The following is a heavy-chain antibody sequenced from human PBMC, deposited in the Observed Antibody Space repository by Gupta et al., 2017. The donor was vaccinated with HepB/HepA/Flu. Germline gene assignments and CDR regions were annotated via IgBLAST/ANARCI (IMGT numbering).Heavy chain of an antibody. CDR3: ARDVGLIGSGPGLDY. V-gene: IGHV3-21*01. CDR2: ISSSSSYI. D-gene: IGHD2-15*01. Sequence: EVQLVESGGGLVKPGGSLRLSCAASGFTFSSYSMNWVRQAPGKGLEWVSSISSSSSYIYYAASVKGRFTISRDNAKNSLYLQMNSRRAEDTAVYYGARDVGLIGSGPGLDYWGQGTLGTVSS. CDR1: GFTFSSYS. J-gene: IGHJ4*02.